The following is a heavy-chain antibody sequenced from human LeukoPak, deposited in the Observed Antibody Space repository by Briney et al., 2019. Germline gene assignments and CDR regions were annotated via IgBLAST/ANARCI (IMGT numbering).Heavy chain of an antibody. CDR3: ARQRAWGGGFDY. J-gene: IGHJ4*02. Sequence: SETLSLTCAVYGGSFSGYYWSWIRQPPGKGLEWIGEINHSGSTNYNPSLKSRVTISVDTSKNQFSLKLSSVTAADTAVYYCARQRAWGGGFDYWGQGTLVTVSS. CDR1: GGSFSGYY. D-gene: IGHD2-15*01. V-gene: IGHV4-34*01. CDR2: INHSGST.